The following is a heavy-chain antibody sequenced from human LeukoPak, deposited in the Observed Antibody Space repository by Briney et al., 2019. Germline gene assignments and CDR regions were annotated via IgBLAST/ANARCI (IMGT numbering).Heavy chain of an antibody. CDR2: IWYDGSNK. J-gene: IGHJ4*02. CDR1: GFTFRSYS. D-gene: IGHD4-17*01. V-gene: IGHV3-33*08. Sequence: GGSLRLSCAASGFTFRSYSMNWVRQAPGKGLEWVAVIWYDGSNKYYADSVKGRFTISRDNSKNTLYLQMNSLRVEDTAVYYCARGDPTVTTKQNFDYWGQGTLVTVSS. CDR3: ARGDPTVTTKQNFDY.